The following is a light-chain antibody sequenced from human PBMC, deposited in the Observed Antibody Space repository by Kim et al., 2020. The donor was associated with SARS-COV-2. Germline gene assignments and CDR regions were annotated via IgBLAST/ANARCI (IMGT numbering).Light chain of an antibody. V-gene: IGKV4-1*01. CDR1: QSVLYSSNNKNY. J-gene: IGKJ2*01. Sequence: DILMTQSPDSLAVSLGERATINCKSSQSVLYSSNNKNYLAWYQQKPGQPPKLLIYWASTRESGVPDRFSGSGSGTDFTLTISSLQAEDVAVYYCQQHYSTLPYTFGQGTKLEI. CDR3: QQHYSTLPYT. CDR2: WAS.